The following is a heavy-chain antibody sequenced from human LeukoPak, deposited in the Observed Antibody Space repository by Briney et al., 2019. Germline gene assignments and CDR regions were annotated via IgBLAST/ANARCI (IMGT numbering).Heavy chain of an antibody. Sequence: QSGGSLRLSCAASGFTFSSYAMSWVRQAPGKGLEWVSAISGSGGSTYYADSVKGRFTISRDNSKNTLYLQMNSLRAEDTAVYYCANGRSGWRDRLDYWGQGTLVTVSS. CDR2: ISGSGGST. V-gene: IGHV3-23*01. CDR3: ANGRSGWRDRLDY. D-gene: IGHD6-19*01. J-gene: IGHJ4*02. CDR1: GFTFSSYA.